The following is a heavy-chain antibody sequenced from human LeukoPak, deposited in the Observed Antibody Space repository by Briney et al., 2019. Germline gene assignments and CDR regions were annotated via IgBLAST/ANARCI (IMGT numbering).Heavy chain of an antibody. Sequence: SVKVSCKASGGTFSSYAISWVRQAPGQGLEWMGRIVRILDITNYAQKFQGRITITADKSTSTAYMELSSLRSEDTAVYYCAPLLDYYDSSGYFDYWGQGTLVTVSS. CDR1: GGTFSSYA. J-gene: IGHJ4*02. D-gene: IGHD3-22*01. CDR2: IVRILDIT. V-gene: IGHV1-69*04. CDR3: APLLDYYDSSGYFDY.